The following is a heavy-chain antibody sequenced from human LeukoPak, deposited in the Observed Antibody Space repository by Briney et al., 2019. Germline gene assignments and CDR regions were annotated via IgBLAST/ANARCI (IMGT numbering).Heavy chain of an antibody. CDR1: GGSISSYY. J-gene: IGHJ4*02. CDR2: VYYNGIT. D-gene: IGHD1-1*01. CDR3: ASQLGGTTFH. Sequence: PSETLSLTCSVSGGSISSYYWSWIRQPPGKGLEWIGYVYYNGITNYDPSLKSRVSISLDTSKNQSSLNLNSVTAADTAVYYCASQLGGTTFHWGQGTLVTVSS. V-gene: IGHV4-59*01.